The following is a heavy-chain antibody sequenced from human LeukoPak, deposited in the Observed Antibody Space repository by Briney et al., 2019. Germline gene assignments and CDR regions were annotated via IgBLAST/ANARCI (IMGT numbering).Heavy chain of an antibody. V-gene: IGHV4-59*01. CDR3: ARAPKSPRITIFGVAQPGYFDY. J-gene: IGHJ4*02. D-gene: IGHD3-3*01. CDR1: GGSISSYY. Sequence: SETLSLTCTVSGGSISSYYWSWIRQPPGKGLEWIGYIYHSGSTNYNPSLKSRVTISVDTSKNQFSLKLSSVTAADTAVYYCARAPKSPRITIFGVAQPGYFDYWGQGTLVTVSS. CDR2: IYHSGST.